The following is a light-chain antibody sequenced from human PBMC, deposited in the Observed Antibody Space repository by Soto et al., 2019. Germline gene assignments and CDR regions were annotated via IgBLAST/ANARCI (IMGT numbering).Light chain of an antibody. CDR3: LQALQTPFT. V-gene: IGKV2-28*01. J-gene: IGKJ4*01. Sequence: DIVMTQSPLSLPVTPGEPASISCRSSQSLLHSNGYNYLDWYLQKPGQSPQLLIYLGSNRASGVADRFSSSESGTDFTLKISRVEAEDVGVYYCLQALQTPFTFGGGTKVEIK. CDR2: LGS. CDR1: QSLLHSNGYNY.